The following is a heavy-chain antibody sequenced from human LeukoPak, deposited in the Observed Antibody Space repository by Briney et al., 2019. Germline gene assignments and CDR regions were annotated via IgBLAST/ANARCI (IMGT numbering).Heavy chain of an antibody. CDR3: ARDKDNYYDSSGYYSALDY. CDR2: IKQDGSEK. J-gene: IGHJ4*02. V-gene: IGHV3-7*01. CDR1: GFTFSSYW. D-gene: IGHD3-22*01. Sequence: PGGSLRLSCAASGFTFSSYWMSWVRQAPGKGLEWVANIKQDGSEKYYVDSVKGRFTISRDNAKNSLYLQMNSLRAEDTAVYYCARDKDNYYDSSGYYSALDYWGQGTLVTVSS.